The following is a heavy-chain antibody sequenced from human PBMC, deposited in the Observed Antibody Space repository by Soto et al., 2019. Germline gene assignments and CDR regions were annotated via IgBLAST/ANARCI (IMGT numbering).Heavy chain of an antibody. CDR3: ARGQEGVVATH. CDR2: IKDGGST. D-gene: IGHD2-15*01. V-gene: IGHV4-34*01. Sequence: QVQLQQWGAGLLKPSETLSLTCAVNGGSFTGYYWSWVRQPPGKGLEWIGEIKDGGSTNYSPSLRSRVTISAYTTKKQFSLKVTSVTAADTGVYYCARGQEGVVATHWDQGTLVTVSS. CDR1: GGSFTGYY. J-gene: IGHJ4*02.